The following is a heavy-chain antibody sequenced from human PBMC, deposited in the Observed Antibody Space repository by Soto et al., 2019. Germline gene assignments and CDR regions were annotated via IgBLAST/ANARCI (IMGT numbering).Heavy chain of an antibody. CDR2: ISYDGSNK. Sequence: GGSLRLSCAASGFTFSSYAMHWVHQAPGKGLEWVAVISYDGSNKYYADSVKGRFTISRDNSKNTLYLQMNSLRAEDTAVYYCARDPSYGDYWGQGTLVTVSS. V-gene: IGHV3-30-3*01. D-gene: IGHD5-18*01. CDR1: GFTFSSYA. J-gene: IGHJ4*02. CDR3: ARDPSYGDY.